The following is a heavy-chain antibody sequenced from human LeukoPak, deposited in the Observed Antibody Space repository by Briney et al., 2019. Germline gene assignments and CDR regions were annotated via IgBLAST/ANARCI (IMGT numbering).Heavy chain of an antibody. D-gene: IGHD3-10*01. V-gene: IGHV1-69*13. CDR2: IIPIFGTA. CDR3: ARDRNSLYYYGLGSYPPQSYYYYYGMDV. CDR1: GGTFSSYA. J-gene: IGHJ6*04. Sequence: SVKVSCKASGGTFSSYAISWVRQAPGQGLEWMGGIIPIFGTANYAQKFQGRVTITADESTSTAYMELSSLRSEDTAVYYCARDRNSLYYYGLGSYPPQSYYYYYGMDVWGKGTTVTVSS.